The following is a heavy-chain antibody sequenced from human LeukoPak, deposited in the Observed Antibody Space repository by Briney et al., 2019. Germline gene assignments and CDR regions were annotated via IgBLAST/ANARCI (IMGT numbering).Heavy chain of an antibody. Sequence: QSSETLSLTCTVSGGSINSRSDYWGWIRQPPGKGLEWIGSIYYSGSTHYNPSLKSRVTMSIDTSKNQFSLRLSSVTAADTAVYYCARLPGEYGGNDFDYWGQGTLVTVSS. J-gene: IGHJ4*02. CDR2: IYYSGST. CDR3: ARLPGEYGGNDFDY. V-gene: IGHV4-39*01. D-gene: IGHD4/OR15-4a*01. CDR1: GGSINSRSDY.